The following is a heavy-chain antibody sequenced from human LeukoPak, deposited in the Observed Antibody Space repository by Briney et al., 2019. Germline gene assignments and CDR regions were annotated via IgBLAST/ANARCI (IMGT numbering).Heavy chain of an antibody. J-gene: IGHJ4*02. V-gene: IGHV3-23*01. Sequence: GGSLRLSCAASGFTFANYAMTWVRQAPGKGLDWVSLISGSGSNTYYTDSVQGWFTISRDSSRNTLYLQMSSLRAEDTAIYYCAKERGISYTYEFDYWGQGALVTVSS. CDR1: GFTFANYA. CDR3: AKERGISYTYEFDY. CDR2: ISGSGSNT. D-gene: IGHD3-16*01.